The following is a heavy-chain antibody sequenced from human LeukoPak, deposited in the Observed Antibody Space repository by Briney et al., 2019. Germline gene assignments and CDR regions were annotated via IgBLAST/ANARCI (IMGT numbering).Heavy chain of an antibody. CDR3: ARELLAYCGGDCYPIAFDI. CDR1: GFTFSSYG. D-gene: IGHD2-21*02. J-gene: IGHJ3*02. V-gene: IGHV3-30*03. Sequence: GGSLRLSCAASGFTFSSYGMHWVRQAPGKGLEWVAVISYDGSNKYYADSVKGRFTISRDNSKNTLYLQMNSLRAEDTAVYYCARELLAYCGGDCYPIAFDIWGQGTMVTVSS. CDR2: ISYDGSNK.